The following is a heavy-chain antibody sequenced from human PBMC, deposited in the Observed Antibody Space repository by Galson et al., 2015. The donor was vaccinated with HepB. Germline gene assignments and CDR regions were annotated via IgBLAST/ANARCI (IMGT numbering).Heavy chain of an antibody. Sequence: CAISGDSVSSNSAAWNWIRQSPSRGLEWLRRTYYRSKWYKDYAISVKSRISINPDTSKNQLSLQLKSVTPEDTAVYFCARAPGREESGYDTDAFDLWGQGTMVTVSS. CDR3: ARAPGREESGYDTDAFDL. CDR1: GDSVSSNSAA. V-gene: IGHV6-1*01. D-gene: IGHD5-12*01. CDR2: TYYRSKWYK. J-gene: IGHJ3*01.